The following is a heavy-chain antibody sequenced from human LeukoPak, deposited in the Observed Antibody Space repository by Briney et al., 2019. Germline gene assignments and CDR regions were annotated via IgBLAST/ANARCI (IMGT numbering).Heavy chain of an antibody. Sequence: ASVKVSCKASRYTFTSYVISRVRQAPEHGLEWMGWISAYNGNTNYAQKLQGRVTMTTDTSTSTAYMELRSLRSDDTAVYYCARDPPDAGNYYDSSGYCDYWGQGTLVTVSS. CDR1: RYTFTSYV. V-gene: IGHV1-18*01. D-gene: IGHD3-22*01. CDR3: ARDPPDAGNYYDSSGYCDY. CDR2: ISAYNGNT. J-gene: IGHJ4*02.